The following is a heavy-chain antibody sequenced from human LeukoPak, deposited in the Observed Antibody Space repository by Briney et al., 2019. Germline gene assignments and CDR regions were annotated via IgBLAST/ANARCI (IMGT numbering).Heavy chain of an antibody. D-gene: IGHD4-23*01. V-gene: IGHV1-2*02. CDR1: GYTFTGYY. CDR3: ARWTTVVTRFDH. CDR2: INPNSGGT. Sequence: GASVKVSCKASGYTFTGYYMHWVRQAPGQGLEWMGWINPNSGGTNYAQKFQGRVTMTRDSSISTAYMELSRLRSDDTAMYYCARWTTVVTRFDHWGQGTLVTVSS. J-gene: IGHJ4*02.